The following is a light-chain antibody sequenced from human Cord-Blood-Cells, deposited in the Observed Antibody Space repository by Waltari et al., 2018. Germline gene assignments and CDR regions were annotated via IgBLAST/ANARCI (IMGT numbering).Light chain of an antibody. CDR3: QQYGSSPLT. CDR2: GAA. Sequence: EIVLTQSPGTLSLSPGARATLSCRATQSVSSSYLAWYQQKPGQAPRLLIYGAASRCTGIPDRFSCSGSGTDFTLTISRLEPEEFAVYDCQQYGSSPLTFGGGTKVEIK. J-gene: IGKJ4*01. V-gene: IGKV3-20*01. CDR1: QSVSSSY.